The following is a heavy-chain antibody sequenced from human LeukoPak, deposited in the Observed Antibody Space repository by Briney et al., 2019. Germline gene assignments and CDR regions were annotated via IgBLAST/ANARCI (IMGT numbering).Heavy chain of an antibody. CDR1: GFTFSSYS. D-gene: IGHD2-2*01. J-gene: IGHJ6*02. CDR3: ARDLGYCSSTSCPKYGMDI. V-gene: IGHV3-21*01. Sequence: GGSLRLSCAASGFTFSSYSMNWVRQAPGKGLEWVSFISSSSSYIYYADSVKGRFTISRENAKNSLYLQMNSLRAEDTAVYYCARDLGYCSSTSCPKYGMDIWGQGTTATVSS. CDR2: ISSSSSYI.